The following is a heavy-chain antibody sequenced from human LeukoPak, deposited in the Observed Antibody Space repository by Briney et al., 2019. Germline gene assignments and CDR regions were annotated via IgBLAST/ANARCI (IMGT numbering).Heavy chain of an antibody. CDR1: GYTFTSYY. V-gene: IGHV1-46*01. CDR3: ARGASDSSGYWETHDAFDI. CDR2: INPSGGST. J-gene: IGHJ3*02. D-gene: IGHD3-22*01. Sequence: ASVKVSCKASGYTFTSYYMHWVRQAPGQGLEWMGIINPSGGSTSYAQKFQGRVTITRNTSISTAYMELSSLRSEDTAVYYCARGASDSSGYWETHDAFDIWGQGTMVTVSS.